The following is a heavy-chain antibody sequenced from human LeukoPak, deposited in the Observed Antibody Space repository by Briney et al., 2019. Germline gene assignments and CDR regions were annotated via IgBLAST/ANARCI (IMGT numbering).Heavy chain of an antibody. CDR3: ARNSGWFRFDY. J-gene: IGHJ4*02. CDR2: IIPSGGST. Sequence: ASVKVSCKASGYTFTSYYMHWVRQAPGQGLEWMGIIIPSGGSTSYAQKFQGRVTMTRDTSTSTVYMELSSLRSEDTAVYYCARNSGWFRFDYWGQGTLVTVSS. CDR1: GYTFTSYY. D-gene: IGHD6-19*01. V-gene: IGHV1-46*01.